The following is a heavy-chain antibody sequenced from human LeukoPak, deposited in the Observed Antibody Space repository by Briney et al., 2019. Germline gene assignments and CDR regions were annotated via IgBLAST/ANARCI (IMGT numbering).Heavy chain of an antibody. V-gene: IGHV4-61*02. Sequence: PSQTLSLTCTVSGGSINSGSSYWSWIRQPAGKGLEWIGRIYTSGSTNYNPSLKSRVTISMDTSKNQFSLKLSSVTAADTAVYYCASQAYCSGGSCYRAFDIWGQGTMVTVSS. CDR2: IYTSGST. J-gene: IGHJ3*02. CDR3: ASQAYCSGGSCYRAFDI. D-gene: IGHD2-15*01. CDR1: GGSINSGSSY.